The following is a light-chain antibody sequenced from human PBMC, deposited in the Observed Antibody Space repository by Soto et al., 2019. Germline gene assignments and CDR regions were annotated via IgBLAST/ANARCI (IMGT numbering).Light chain of an antibody. CDR3: QQYGNSPKT. Sequence: EIVLTQSPGTLSLSPGERATLSCRASQSVSSTYLAWYRQKPGQAPRLLICGASSRATGIPDRFSGSGSGTDFTLTISRLEPEDFAVYYCQQYGNSPKTFGQGTKVDIK. J-gene: IGKJ1*01. CDR2: GAS. V-gene: IGKV3-20*01. CDR1: QSVSSTY.